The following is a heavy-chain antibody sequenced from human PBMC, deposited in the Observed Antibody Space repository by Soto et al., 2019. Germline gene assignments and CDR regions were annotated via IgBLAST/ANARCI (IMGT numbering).Heavy chain of an antibody. J-gene: IGHJ6*02. Sequence: ASVKVSCKASGFTFTSSAVQWVRQARGQRLEWIGWIVVGSGNTNYAQKFQERVTITRDMSTSTAYMELSSLRSEDTAVYYCAACGMYYWAGLPNNYYYYGMDVWGQGTTVTVSS. CDR3: AACGMYYWAGLPNNYYYYGMDV. CDR2: IVVGSGNT. D-gene: IGHD1-26*01. V-gene: IGHV1-58*01. CDR1: GFTFTSSA.